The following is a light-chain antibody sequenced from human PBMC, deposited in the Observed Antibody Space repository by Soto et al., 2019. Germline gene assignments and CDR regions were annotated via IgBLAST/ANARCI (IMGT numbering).Light chain of an antibody. V-gene: IGLV2-11*01. Sequence: QSALTQPRSVSGSPGQSVTISCTGTSSDVGGDNYVSWYQQYPGKAPKLLIYDASHRPSGVPDRFSGSRSGNTASLTISGVRTEDEAEYYCCSSAGRDTWVFGGGTKVTVL. CDR2: DAS. J-gene: IGLJ3*02. CDR3: CSSAGRDTWV. CDR1: SSDVGGDNY.